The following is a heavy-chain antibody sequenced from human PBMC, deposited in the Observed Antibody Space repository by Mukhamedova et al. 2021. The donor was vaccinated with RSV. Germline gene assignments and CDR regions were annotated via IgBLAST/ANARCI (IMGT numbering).Heavy chain of an antibody. D-gene: IGHD5-18*01. J-gene: IGHJ6*03. Sequence: NKYYADSVKGRFTISRDNSKNTLYLQMNSLRAEDTAVYYCARDGIQLWLRRGYYYYYYMDVWGKGTTVTVSS. V-gene: IGHV3-30-3*01. CDR3: ARDGIQLWLRRGYYYYYYMDV. CDR2: NK.